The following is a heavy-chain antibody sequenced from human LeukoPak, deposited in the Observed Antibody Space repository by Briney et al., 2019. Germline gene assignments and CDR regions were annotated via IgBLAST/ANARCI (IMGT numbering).Heavy chain of an antibody. CDR2: ISGSGAGT. CDR3: ARETTVTPVYYFDY. V-gene: IGHV3-23*01. D-gene: IGHD4-17*01. CDR1: GLTFSRNA. J-gene: IGHJ4*02. Sequence: GGSLPLSCAASGLTFSRNALSWVRQPPGKGLEWVGAISGSGAGTYYADSVKGRFTISRDNSKNTLYLQVNSLRAEDTAVYYCARETTVTPVYYFDYWGQGTLVTVSS.